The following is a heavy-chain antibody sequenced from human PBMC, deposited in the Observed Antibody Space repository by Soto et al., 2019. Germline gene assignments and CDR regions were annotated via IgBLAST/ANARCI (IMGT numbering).Heavy chain of an antibody. V-gene: IGHV4-34*01. D-gene: IGHD2-2*01. Sequence: SETLSLTCAVYGGSFSGYYWSWIRQPPGKGLEWIGEINHSGSTNYNPSLKSRVTISVDTSKNQFSLKLSSVTAADTAVYYCARGACSSTSCYYYYYYYMDVWGKGTTVTVSS. CDR3: ARGACSSTSCYYYYYYYMDV. J-gene: IGHJ6*03. CDR2: INHSGST. CDR1: GGSFSGYY.